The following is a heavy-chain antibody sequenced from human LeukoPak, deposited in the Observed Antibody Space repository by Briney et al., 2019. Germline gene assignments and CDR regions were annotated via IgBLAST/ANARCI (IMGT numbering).Heavy chain of an antibody. Sequence: AGGSLRLSCAASGFTFSSYAMSWVRQAPGKGLEWVSAISGSGSSTYYADSVKGRFTISRDNSKNTLYLQMNSLRAEETALYYCAKRDGYNSNPLKDWGQGTLVTVSS. D-gene: IGHD5-24*01. CDR3: AKRDGYNSNPLKD. J-gene: IGHJ4*02. V-gene: IGHV3-23*01. CDR2: ISGSGSST. CDR1: GFTFSSYA.